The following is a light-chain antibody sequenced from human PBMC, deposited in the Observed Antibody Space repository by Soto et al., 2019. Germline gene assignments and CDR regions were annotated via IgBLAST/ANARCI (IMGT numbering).Light chain of an antibody. CDR3: SSFTGTSYV. J-gene: IGLJ1*01. CDR2: DVS. V-gene: IGLV2-14*01. Sequence: QSVLTQPASVSGSPGQSITISRPGARIDVGGNNYVSWYQQYPGKAPKLMVCDVSNRPSGVSNRFSGSKSGNTASLTISGLQAEDEADYYCSSFTGTSYVFGTGTKVTVL. CDR1: RIDVGGNNY.